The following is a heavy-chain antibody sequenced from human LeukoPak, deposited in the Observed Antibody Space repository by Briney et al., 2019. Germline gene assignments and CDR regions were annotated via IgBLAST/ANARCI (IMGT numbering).Heavy chain of an antibody. CDR2: IMPNGETR. V-gene: IGHV3-64*01. CDR1: GFSFSNYV. CDR3: ARDRDGGFAFDI. D-gene: IGHD2-15*01. J-gene: IGHJ3*02. Sequence: GGSLRLSCAASGFSFSNYVMRWVRQAPGKGLEYVSAIMPNGETRGYANSMKGRFTISRDNSKNTLYLQMGSPRAEDMAIYYCARDRDGGFAFDIWGQGTLVTVSS.